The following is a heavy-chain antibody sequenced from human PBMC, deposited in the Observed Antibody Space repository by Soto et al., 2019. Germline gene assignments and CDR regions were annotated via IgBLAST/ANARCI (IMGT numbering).Heavy chain of an antibody. CDR3: TKDMGRYSGSYCNY. Sequence: EVQLLESGGGLVQPGGSLRLSCAASGFTFSSYAMSWVRQAPGKGLEWVSAISGSGGSTYYADSVKGRFTIPRDNSKNTLYLQMNSLRAEDTAVYYCTKDMGRYSGSYCNYWGQGSLVTVSS. CDR1: GFTFSSYA. D-gene: IGHD1-26*01. J-gene: IGHJ4*02. V-gene: IGHV3-23*01. CDR2: ISGSGGST.